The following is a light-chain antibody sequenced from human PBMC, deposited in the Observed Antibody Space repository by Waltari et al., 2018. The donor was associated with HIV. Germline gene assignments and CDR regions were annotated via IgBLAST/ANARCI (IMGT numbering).Light chain of an antibody. CDR1: NSNLGRNT. Sequence: QSVLTQPPSASGTPGQRVTISCSGRNSNLGRNTVTWYQRLPGTAPKLLIYNNNQRPSGVSDRFSGSKSGTSASLAISGLQSEDEADYYCAAWDDSLNAHVLFGGGTKLTVL. CDR3: AAWDDSLNAHVL. J-gene: IGLJ2*01. CDR2: NNN. V-gene: IGLV1-44*01.